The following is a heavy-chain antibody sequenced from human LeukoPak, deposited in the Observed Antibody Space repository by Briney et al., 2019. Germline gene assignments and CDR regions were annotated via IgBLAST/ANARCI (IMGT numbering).Heavy chain of an antibody. CDR3: ARGDWYYYDSSGYYPY. CDR1: GGSISSYH. D-gene: IGHD3-22*01. Sequence: SETLSLTCTVSGGSISSYHWSWIRQPAGKGLEWIGRIYTSGSTNYNPSLKSRVTMSVDTSKNQFSLKLSSVTAADTAVYYCARGDWYYYDSSGYYPYWGQGTLVTVS. CDR2: IYTSGST. V-gene: IGHV4-4*07. J-gene: IGHJ4*02.